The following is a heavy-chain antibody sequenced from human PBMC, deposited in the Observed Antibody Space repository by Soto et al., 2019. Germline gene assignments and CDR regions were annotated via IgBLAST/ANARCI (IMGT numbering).Heavy chain of an antibody. D-gene: IGHD3-3*01. Sequence: SETLSLTCTVSGGSISSSSYYWGWIRQPPGKGLEWIGSIYYSGSTYYNPSLKSRVTISVDTSKNQFSLKLSSVTAADTAVYYCARPTGRPLTIFGRGSPYNWFDPWGQGTLVTVSS. CDR3: ARPTGRPLTIFGRGSPYNWFDP. V-gene: IGHV4-39*01. CDR1: GGSISSSSYY. CDR2: IYYSGST. J-gene: IGHJ5*02.